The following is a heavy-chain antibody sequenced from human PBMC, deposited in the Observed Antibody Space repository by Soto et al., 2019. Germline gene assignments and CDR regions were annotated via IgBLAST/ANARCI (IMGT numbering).Heavy chain of an antibody. V-gene: IGHV3-73*01. CDR3: TRRQFYYFGQDV. CDR2: IRTDANTYAT. Sequence: GESLKISCAASGFSFSGSAIQWVRQAPGKGLEWVGRIRTDANTYATAYAASVTGRFTISRDDSRNTAYLQMNSLKTEDTAVYFCTRRQFYYFGQDVWGQGTTVTVSS. J-gene: IGHJ6*02. CDR1: GFSFSGSA. D-gene: IGHD6-19*01.